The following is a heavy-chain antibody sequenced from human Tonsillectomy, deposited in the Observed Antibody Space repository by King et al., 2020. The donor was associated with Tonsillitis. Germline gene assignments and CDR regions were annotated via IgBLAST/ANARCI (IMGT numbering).Heavy chain of an antibody. V-gene: IGHV4-31*03. CDR2: IYYSGST. CDR3: ALIWENKMY. D-gene: IGHD3-16*01. CDR1: GGSVSSGGYY. J-gene: IGHJ4*02. Sequence: VQLQESGPGLVKPSQTLSLTCTVSGGSVSSGGYYWSWIRQHQGKGLEWIGYIYYSGSTYYEPSLQSRVTISIDTSKNKLYLKLSSVSAADTAVYYCALIWENKMYWGQGTLVTDSS.